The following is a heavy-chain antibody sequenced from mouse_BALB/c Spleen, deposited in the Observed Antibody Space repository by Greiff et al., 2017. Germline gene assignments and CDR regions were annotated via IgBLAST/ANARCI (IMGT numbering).Heavy chain of an antibody. D-gene: IGHD1-1*01. CDR2: ISSGGSYT. CDR3: TTYYGSSYFDY. J-gene: IGHJ2*01. Sequence: EVQGVESGGGLVKPGGSLKLSCAASGFTFSSYTMSWVRQTPEKRLEWVATISSGGSYTYYPDSVKGRFTISRDNAKNTLYLQMSSLKSEDTAMYYCTTYYGSSYFDYWGQGTTLTVSS. V-gene: IGHV5-6-4*01. CDR1: GFTFSSYT.